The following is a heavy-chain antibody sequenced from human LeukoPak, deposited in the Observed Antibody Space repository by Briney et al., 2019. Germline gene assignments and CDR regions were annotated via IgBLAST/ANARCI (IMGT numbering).Heavy chain of an antibody. D-gene: IGHD6-19*01. CDR3: ARVRYDSGWFDY. V-gene: IGHV3-7*01. J-gene: IGHJ5*01. CDR2: IKQDGSEK. CDR1: GFTFSNFW. Sequence: SGGSLRLSCAASGFTFSNFWMTWVRQAPGKGLEWVANIKQDGSEKYYVDSVKGRFTISRDNARNSLYLQMNSLRAEDTALYYCARVRYDSGWFDYWGQGTLVTVSS.